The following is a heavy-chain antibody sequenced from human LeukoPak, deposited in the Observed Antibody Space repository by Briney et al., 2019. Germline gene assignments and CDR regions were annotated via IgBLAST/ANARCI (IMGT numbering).Heavy chain of an antibody. V-gene: IGHV3-7*03. J-gene: IGHJ4*02. CDR3: ARDRGRGYFSLDY. CDR1: GFTFSNYW. D-gene: IGHD1-26*01. CDR2: INNDGSGK. Sequence: GGSLRLSCAASGFTFSNYWMKWVRQAPGKGPEWVASINNDGSGKYFVDSVKGRFTVSRDNAKNLLFLQMNSLRADDTALYYCARDRGRGYFSLDYWGQGTLVTVSS.